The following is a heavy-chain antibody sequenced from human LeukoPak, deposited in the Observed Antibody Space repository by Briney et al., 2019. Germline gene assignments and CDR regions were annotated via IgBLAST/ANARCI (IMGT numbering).Heavy chain of an antibody. Sequence: GGSLRLSCAASGFTFSSYGMNWVRQSPGKGLEWVAVILHDGSNKYYADSVKGRFTTSRDNSKNTLYLQMNSLRAEDTALYYCANTYFYASANYWGQGTLVTVSS. J-gene: IGHJ4*02. CDR3: ANTYFYASANY. CDR1: GFTFSSYG. CDR2: ILHDGSNK. V-gene: IGHV3-30*18. D-gene: IGHD3-10*01.